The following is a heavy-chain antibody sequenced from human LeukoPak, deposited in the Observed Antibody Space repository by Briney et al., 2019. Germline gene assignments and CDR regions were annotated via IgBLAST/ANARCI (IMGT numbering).Heavy chain of an antibody. J-gene: IGHJ4*02. CDR1: GFTFSSYG. CDR3: ARQTGTQTYYFDY. D-gene: IGHD1-1*01. Sequence: GGSLRLSCAASGFTFSSYGMHWVRQAPGKGLEWVAVISYDGSNKYYADSVKGRFTISRDNSKNTLYLQMNSLRAEDTAVYYCARQTGTQTYYFDYWGQGTLVTVSS. CDR2: ISYDGSNK. V-gene: IGHV3-30*03.